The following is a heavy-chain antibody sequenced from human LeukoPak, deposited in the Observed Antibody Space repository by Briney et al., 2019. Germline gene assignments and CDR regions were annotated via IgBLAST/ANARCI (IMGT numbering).Heavy chain of an antibody. V-gene: IGHV1-18*01. D-gene: IGHD3-10*01. CDR2: ISAYNGNT. CDR3: ARGPFEYGSGSFFFY. CDR1: GYTFTSYG. J-gene: IGHJ4*02. Sequence: ASVKVSCKASGYTFTSYGISWVRQAPGQGLEWMGWISAYNGNTNYAQKLQGRVTMTTDTSTSTACMELRSLRSDDTAVYYCARGPFEYGSGSFFFYWGQGTLVTVSS.